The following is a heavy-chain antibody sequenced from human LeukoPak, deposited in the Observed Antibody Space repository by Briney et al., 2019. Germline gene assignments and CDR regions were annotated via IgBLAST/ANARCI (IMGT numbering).Heavy chain of an antibody. V-gene: IGHV3-48*01. CDR2: ISSSSSTI. D-gene: IGHD3-9*01. CDR1: GFTFSSYS. J-gene: IGHJ4*02. Sequence: GGSLRLSCAASGFTFSSYSMNWVRQAPGKGLEWVSYISSSSSTIYYADSVKGRFTISRDNAKNSLSLQMNSLRAEDTAVYYCARTDPFDWLLARRYYFDYWGQGALVTVSS. CDR3: ARTDPFDWLLARRYYFDY.